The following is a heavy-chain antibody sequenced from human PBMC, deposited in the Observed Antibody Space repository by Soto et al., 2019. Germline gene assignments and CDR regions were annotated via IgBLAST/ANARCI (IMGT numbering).Heavy chain of an antibody. D-gene: IGHD1-1*01. CDR2: IYYSGNT. Sequence: QVRLQEWGQGLVKPSQTLSLKCSVSGGSITTGGRYWSWIRQLPGKGLEWIGDIYYSGNTYYNASLKRRVTISVEAAKNQFSLKLSSVTAADTAVYYCAQALVFTGGDGFDIWGQGRLVTVSS. CDR1: GGSITTGGRY. J-gene: IGHJ3*02. V-gene: IGHV4-31*02. CDR3: AQALVFTGGDGFDI.